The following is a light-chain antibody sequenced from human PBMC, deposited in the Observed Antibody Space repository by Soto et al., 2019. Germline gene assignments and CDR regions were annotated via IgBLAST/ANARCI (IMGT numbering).Light chain of an antibody. CDR3: SSYSSTTLV. CDR2: EVR. J-gene: IGLJ1*01. V-gene: IGLV2-14*01. Sequence: QSALTQPASVSGSPGQSIPISCTGTSSDVGGHDYVSWYQQHPGKAPKLIIYEVRNRPSGVSNRFSGSKSGNTASLTISGLQAEDEADYYCSSYSSTTLVFGTGTKLTVL. CDR1: SSDVGGHDY.